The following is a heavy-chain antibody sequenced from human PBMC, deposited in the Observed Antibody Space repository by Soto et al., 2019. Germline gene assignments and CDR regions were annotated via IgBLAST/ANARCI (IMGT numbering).Heavy chain of an antibody. CDR1: GGSVSSGSYY. J-gene: IGHJ4*02. CDR3: ARDRIIGDTSYGGWPDY. V-gene: IGHV4-61*01. D-gene: IGHD5-18*01. CDR2: IYYSGST. Sequence: SETLSLTCTVSGGSVSSGSYYWSWIRQPPGKGLEWIGYIYYSGSTNYNPSLKSRVTISVDTSKNQFSLKLSSVTAADTAVYYCARDRIIGDTSYGGWPDYWGQGTLVTVSS.